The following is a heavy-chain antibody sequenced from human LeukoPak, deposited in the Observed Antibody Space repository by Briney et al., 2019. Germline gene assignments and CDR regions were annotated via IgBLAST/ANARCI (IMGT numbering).Heavy chain of an antibody. CDR1: GGSISSGSYY. J-gene: IGHJ4*02. D-gene: IGHD3-22*01. Sequence: SETLSLTCTVSGGSISSGSYYWGWIRQPPGKGLEWIGSIYYSGSTYYNPSLKSRVTISVYTSKNQFSLKLRSVTAADTAVYYCARGYYYDNSGPEFDYWGQGTLVTVSS. CDR3: ARGYYYDNSGPEFDY. V-gene: IGHV4-39*07. CDR2: IYYSGST.